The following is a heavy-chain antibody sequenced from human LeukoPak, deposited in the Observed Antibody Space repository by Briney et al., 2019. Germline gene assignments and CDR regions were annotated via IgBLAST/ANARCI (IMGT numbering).Heavy chain of an antibody. Sequence: SETLSLTCTVSGGSVSSGRYYWSWIRQPPGKGLEWIGYIYYSGSTNHNPSLKSRVTISVDTSKNQFSLKLTSVTAADTAVYYCARALIAVAGTYYFDDWGQGSVVSVSS. CDR3: ARALIAVAGTYYFDD. CDR2: IYYSGST. V-gene: IGHV4-61*01. J-gene: IGHJ4*02. D-gene: IGHD6-19*01. CDR1: GGSVSSGRYY.